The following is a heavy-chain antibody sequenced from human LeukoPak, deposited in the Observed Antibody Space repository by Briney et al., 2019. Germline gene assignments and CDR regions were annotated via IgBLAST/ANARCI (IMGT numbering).Heavy chain of an antibody. CDR2: FDPEDGET. V-gene: IGHV1-24*01. CDR1: GYTLTELS. D-gene: IGHD3/OR15-3a*01. Sequence: ASVKVSCKVSGYTLTELSMHWVRQAPGKGLEWMGGFDPEDGETIYAQKFQGRVTMTEDTSTDTAYMELSSLRSEDTAVYYCATEDCAAGAFDIWGQGTMVTVSS. CDR3: ATEDCAAGAFDI. J-gene: IGHJ3*02.